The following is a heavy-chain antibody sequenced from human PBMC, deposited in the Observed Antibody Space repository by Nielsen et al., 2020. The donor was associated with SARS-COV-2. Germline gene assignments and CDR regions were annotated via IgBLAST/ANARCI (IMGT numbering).Heavy chain of an antibody. D-gene: IGHD3-16*01. CDR1: GYSFSNYW. V-gene: IGHV5-51*01. CDR3: ARRHMIPFGAGTYHFDF. Sequence: GESLKIFCEASGYSFSNYWIAWVRQRPGKGLEWMGIIYPGDSETKYSPSFQGQVTMSVDKSLRTAYLQWRTLKASDTAMYYCARRHMIPFGAGTYHFDFWGQGTLVTVSS. CDR2: IYPGDSET. J-gene: IGHJ4*02.